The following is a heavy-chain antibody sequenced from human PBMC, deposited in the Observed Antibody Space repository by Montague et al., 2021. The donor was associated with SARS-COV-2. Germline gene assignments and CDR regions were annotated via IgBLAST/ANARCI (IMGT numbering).Heavy chain of an antibody. Sequence: SETLSLTCTVSGGSISSYCWSWIRQPPGKGLEWIGYIYYSGSTNYNPSLKSRVTISVDTSKNQFSLKLSSVTAADTAVYYCAGGSGWMGNAFDIWGQGTMVTVSS. D-gene: IGHD6-19*01. CDR3: AGGSGWMGNAFDI. V-gene: IGHV4-59*01. CDR1: GGSISSYC. CDR2: IYYSGST. J-gene: IGHJ3*02.